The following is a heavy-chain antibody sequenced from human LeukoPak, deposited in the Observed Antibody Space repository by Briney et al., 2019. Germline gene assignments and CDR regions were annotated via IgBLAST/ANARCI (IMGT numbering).Heavy chain of an antibody. V-gene: IGHV1-18*04. Sequence: ASVKVSCKASGYTFTSYGISWVRQAPGQGLDWMGWVSAYNGDTNCAQRFQGRVTMTTDASTSTAYMELRSLRSDDTAAYYCARDCSTSCCPPFNYWGQGTLVTVSS. D-gene: IGHD2-2*01. CDR1: GYTFTSYG. J-gene: IGHJ4*02. CDR3: ARDCSTSCCPPFNY. CDR2: VSAYNGDT.